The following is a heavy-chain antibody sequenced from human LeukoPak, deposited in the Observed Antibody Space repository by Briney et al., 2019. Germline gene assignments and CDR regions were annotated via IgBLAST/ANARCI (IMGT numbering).Heavy chain of an antibody. J-gene: IGHJ5*02. V-gene: IGHV4-61*03. Sequence: SETLSLTCTVSGGSVSSGSDYWSWIRQPPGKGLEWIGYIYYSGSTNYNPSLKSRGTISVNTSKNHFSLKLRAVTAADTAVHYCARGGMVRGVTPVWFDPWGQGTLVTVSS. CDR3: ARGGMVRGVTPVWFDP. CDR2: IYYSGST. D-gene: IGHD3-10*01. CDR1: GGSVSSGSDY.